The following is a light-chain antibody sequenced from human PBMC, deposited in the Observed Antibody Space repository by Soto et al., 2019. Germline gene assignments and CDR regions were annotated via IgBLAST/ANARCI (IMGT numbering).Light chain of an antibody. Sequence: DIRMTQSPSTLSASIGDRVTITCRASESVNSWVAWFQQKPGKAPKLLIHDATSLESGVPSRFSGSGSGTEFTLTISSLQPDDFATYYCQQYSSYWTFAQGTKVDI. CDR2: DAT. CDR1: ESVNSW. V-gene: IGKV1-5*01. J-gene: IGKJ1*01. CDR3: QQYSSYWT.